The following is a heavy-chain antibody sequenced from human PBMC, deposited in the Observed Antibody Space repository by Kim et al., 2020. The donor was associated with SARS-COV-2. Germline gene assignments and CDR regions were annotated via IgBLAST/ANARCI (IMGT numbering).Heavy chain of an antibody. CDR1: GGSISSYY. V-gene: IGHV4-59*01. J-gene: IGHJ4*02. Sequence: SETLSLTCTASGGSISSYYWSWIRQPPGKGLEWIGYIYYSGSTNYNPSLKSRVTISVDTSKNQFSLKLSSVTAADTAVYYCAIGLSGDLFDYWGQGTLVTVSS. CDR2: IYYSGST. CDR3: AIGLSGDLFDY. D-gene: IGHD4-17*01.